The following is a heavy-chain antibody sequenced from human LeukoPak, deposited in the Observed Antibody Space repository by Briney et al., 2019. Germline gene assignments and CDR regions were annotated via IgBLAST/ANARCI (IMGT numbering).Heavy chain of an antibody. CDR3: ARGRVVAATQLGWFDP. CDR1: GYTFTGYY. V-gene: IGHV1-2*02. Sequence: GASVKVSCKASGYTFTGYYIHWVRQAPGQGLEWMGWINSNSGGTNYAQKFQDRVTMTRDTSISTAYMELNRLRFDDTAVYYCARGRVVAATQLGWFDPWGQGTLVTVSS. CDR2: INSNSGGT. J-gene: IGHJ5*02. D-gene: IGHD2-15*01.